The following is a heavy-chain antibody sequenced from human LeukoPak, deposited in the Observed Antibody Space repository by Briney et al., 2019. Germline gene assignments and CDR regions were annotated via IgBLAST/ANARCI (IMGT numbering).Heavy chain of an antibody. Sequence: PSRTLSLTCTVSGGSINSGGHYWSWIRQHPGKGLEWIGYIYYSGSTYYNPSLKSRVTISLDKSKNQFSLQLTSVTAADTAVYYCARDRTGYSTVDYWGLGTLVTVSS. J-gene: IGHJ4*02. CDR2: IYYSGST. V-gene: IGHV4-31*03. D-gene: IGHD6-13*01. CDR1: GGSINSGGHY. CDR3: ARDRTGYSTVDY.